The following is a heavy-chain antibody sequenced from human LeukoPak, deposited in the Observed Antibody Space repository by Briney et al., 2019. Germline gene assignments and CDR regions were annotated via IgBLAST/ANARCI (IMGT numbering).Heavy chain of an antibody. D-gene: IGHD6-19*01. CDR1: GYTFTSYA. V-gene: IGHV1-3*01. Sequence: ASVKVSCKASGYTFTSYAMHWVRQAPGQRLEWMGWINAGNGNTKYSQKFQGRVTITRDTSASTAYMELSNLRSEDTAVYYCARDRRGWYIFDYWGQGTLVTVSS. CDR3: ARDRRGWYIFDY. CDR2: INAGNGNT. J-gene: IGHJ4*02.